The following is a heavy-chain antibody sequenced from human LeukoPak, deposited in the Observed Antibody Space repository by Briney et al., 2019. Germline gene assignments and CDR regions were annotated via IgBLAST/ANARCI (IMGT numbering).Heavy chain of an antibody. J-gene: IGHJ5*01. Sequence: GASVKVSCKASGYTFTSYAMHWVRQAPGQRLEWMGWINAGNGNTKYSQKFQGRVTITRDTSASTAYMELSSLRSEDTAVYYCARDRRRMVRGVTTTHNWFDSWGQGTLVTVSS. CDR3: ARDRRRMVRGVTTTHNWFDS. CDR2: INAGNGNT. CDR1: GYTFTSYA. V-gene: IGHV1-3*01. D-gene: IGHD3-10*01.